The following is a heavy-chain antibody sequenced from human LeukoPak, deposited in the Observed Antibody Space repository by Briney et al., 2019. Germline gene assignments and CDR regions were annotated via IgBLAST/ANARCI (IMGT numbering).Heavy chain of an antibody. J-gene: IGHJ4*02. CDR3: ARGLSKWIQLWKGDYFDY. CDR1: GGSISSGGYY. D-gene: IGHD5-18*01. Sequence: SETLSLTCTVSGGSISSGGYYWSWIRQHPGKGLEWIGYIYYSGSTYYNPSLKSRVTISVDTSKNQFSLKLSSVTAADTAVYYCARGLSKWIQLWKGDYFDYWGQGTLVTVSS. V-gene: IGHV4-31*03. CDR2: IYYSGST.